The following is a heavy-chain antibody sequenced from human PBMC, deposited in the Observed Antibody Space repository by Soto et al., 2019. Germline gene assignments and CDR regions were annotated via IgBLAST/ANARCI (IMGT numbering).Heavy chain of an antibody. J-gene: IGHJ4*02. CDR2: IWYDGSNK. CDR1: GFTFSSYG. V-gene: IGHV3-33*08. D-gene: IGHD5-18*01. CDR3: ARGYSYVRGDFDY. Sequence: SLRLSCAASGFTFSSYGMHWVRQAPGKGLEWVAVIWYDGSNKYYADSVKGRFTISRDNSKNTLYLQMNSLRAEDTAVYYCARGYSYVRGDFDYWGQGTLVTVSS.